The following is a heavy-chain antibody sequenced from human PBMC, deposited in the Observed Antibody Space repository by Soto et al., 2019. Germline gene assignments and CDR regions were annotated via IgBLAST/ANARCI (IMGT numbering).Heavy chain of an antibody. CDR3: TRRGWFGEFNYYFGMDV. J-gene: IGHJ6*02. CDR1: GDSVSSNTAA. Sequence: SQTLSLTCAISGDSVSSNTAAWHWIRQSPSRGLEWLGRTYYRSKWYSDYAVSVKSRITINSDTSKNQFSLHLGSVTPEDTAVYYCTRRGWFGEFNYYFGMDVWGQGTTVTSP. CDR2: TYYRSKWYS. D-gene: IGHD3-10*01. V-gene: IGHV6-1*01.